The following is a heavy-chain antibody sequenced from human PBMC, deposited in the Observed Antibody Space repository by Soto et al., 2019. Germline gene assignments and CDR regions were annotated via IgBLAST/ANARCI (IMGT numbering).Heavy chain of an antibody. CDR2: IFHSGTT. CDR3: ARRDLGSASWPRHFDY. D-gene: IGHD2-2*01. J-gene: IGHJ4*02. CDR1: GGSISSSSYY. Sequence: QLQLQESGPGLVKASETLSLICGVSGGSISSSSYYWDWIRQPPGKGLEWIGSIFHSGTTYYNPSLMSRVTISVDPPKNQFSLRLSSVTAADTAVYYCARRDLGSASWPRHFDYWGQGTLVTVSS. V-gene: IGHV4-39*01.